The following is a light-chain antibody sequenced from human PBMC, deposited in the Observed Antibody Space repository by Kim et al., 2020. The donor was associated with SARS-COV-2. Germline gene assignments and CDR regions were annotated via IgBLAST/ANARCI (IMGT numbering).Light chain of an antibody. V-gene: IGLV1-40*01. CDR1: NSNIGAGYE. CDR3: SSYTSSSTYV. J-gene: IGLJ1*01. CDR2: NDY. Sequence: QSVLTQPPSMSGAPGQSVTISCTGSNSNIGAGYEVHWYQQLPGTAPKLLIYNDYRRPSGVPDRFSGSRSATSASLAITGLQAEDEADYYCSSYTSSSTYVFGTGTKVTVL.